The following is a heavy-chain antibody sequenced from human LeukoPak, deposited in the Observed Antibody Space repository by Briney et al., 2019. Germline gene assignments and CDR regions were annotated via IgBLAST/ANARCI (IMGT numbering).Heavy chain of an antibody. V-gene: IGHV1-2*02. Sequence: ASVKVSCKASGYTFTDYYMHWVRQAPGQGLEWMGWINPNSGDTNYAQKFQGRVTVTRDTSISTAYMELSRLRSDDTAVYYCARDILPAVAGMAGTYWGQGTLVTVSS. J-gene: IGHJ4*02. CDR1: GYTFTDYY. D-gene: IGHD6-19*01. CDR3: ARDILPAVAGMAGTY. CDR2: INPNSGDT.